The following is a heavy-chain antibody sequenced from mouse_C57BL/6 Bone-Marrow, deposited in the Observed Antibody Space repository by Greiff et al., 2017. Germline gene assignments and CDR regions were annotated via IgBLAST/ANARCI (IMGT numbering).Heavy chain of an antibody. V-gene: IGHV1-50*01. CDR1: GYTFTSYW. Sequence: QVQLQQPGAELVKPGASVKLSCKASGYTFTSYWMQWVKQRPGQGLGWIGEIDPSDSYTNYNQKFKGKATLTVDTSSSTAYMQLSSLTSEDSAVYYCAREGGLHYYAMDYWGQGTSVTVSS. D-gene: IGHD1-1*02. CDR3: AREGGLHYYAMDY. J-gene: IGHJ4*01. CDR2: IDPSDSYT.